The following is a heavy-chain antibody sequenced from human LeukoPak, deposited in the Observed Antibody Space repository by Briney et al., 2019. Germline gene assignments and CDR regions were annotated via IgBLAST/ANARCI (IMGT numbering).Heavy chain of an antibody. J-gene: IGHJ4*02. D-gene: IGHD6-13*01. CDR1: GYTFTGYY. CDR2: INPNSGGT. Sequence: LWASVKVSCKASGYTFTGYYMHWVRQAPGQGREWMGWINPNSGGTNYAQKFQGRVTMTRDTSISTAYMELSRLRSDDTAVYYCARSIAAAGLPLDYWGQGTLVTVSS. V-gene: IGHV1-2*02. CDR3: ARSIAAAGLPLDY.